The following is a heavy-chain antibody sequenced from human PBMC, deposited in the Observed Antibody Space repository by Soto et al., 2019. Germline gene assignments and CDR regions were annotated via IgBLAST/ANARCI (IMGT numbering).Heavy chain of an antibody. CDR1: GGTFSSYA. Sequence: SVKVSCKASGGTFSSYAISWVRQAPGQGLEWMGGIIPIFGTANYAQKFQGRVTITADESTSTAYMELSSLRSEDTAVYYCATERQAPGFDAFDIWGQGTMVTVSS. CDR3: ATERQAPGFDAFDI. V-gene: IGHV1-69*13. J-gene: IGHJ3*02. CDR2: IIPIFGTA.